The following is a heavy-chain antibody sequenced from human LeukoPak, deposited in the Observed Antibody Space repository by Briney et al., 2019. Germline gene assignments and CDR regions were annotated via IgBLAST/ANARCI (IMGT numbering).Heavy chain of an antibody. CDR2: IYHSGST. D-gene: IGHD6-6*01. V-gene: IGHV4-38-2*02. CDR1: GYSISSGYY. CDR3: ARVDLSSTATPGFDY. J-gene: IGHJ4*02. Sequence: PSETLSLTCTVSGYSISSGYYWGWIRQPPGKGLEWIGSIYHSGSTYYNPSLKSRVTISVDTSKNQFSLKLSSVTAADTAVYYCARVDLSSTATPGFDYWGQGTLVTVSS.